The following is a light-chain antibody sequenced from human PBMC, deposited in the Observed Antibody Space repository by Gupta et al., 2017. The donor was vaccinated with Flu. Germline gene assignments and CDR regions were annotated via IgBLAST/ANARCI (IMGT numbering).Light chain of an antibody. CDR3: QSADSSAIWV. V-gene: IGLV3-25*01. Sequence: YWYQQKPGQAPILMIYKDNERPSGIPERFSGSSSGTTVTLTIIGVQAEDEADYYCQSADSSAIWVFGGGTKLTVL. CDR2: KDN. J-gene: IGLJ3*02.